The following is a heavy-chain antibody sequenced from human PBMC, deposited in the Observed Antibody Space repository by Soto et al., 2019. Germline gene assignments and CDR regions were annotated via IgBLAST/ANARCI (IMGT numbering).Heavy chain of an antibody. J-gene: IGHJ4*02. CDR2: ISGSGGST. V-gene: IGHV3-23*01. CDR3: GKIAVAVGGKFDY. Sequence: GSLRLSCAASGFTFSSYAMSWVRQAPGKGLEWVSTISGSGGSTKYADSVKGRFTISRDNSKNTLYLQMNSLRAEDTAVYYCGKIAVAVGGKFDYWGQGTLVTVSS. CDR1: GFTFSSYA. D-gene: IGHD6-19*01.